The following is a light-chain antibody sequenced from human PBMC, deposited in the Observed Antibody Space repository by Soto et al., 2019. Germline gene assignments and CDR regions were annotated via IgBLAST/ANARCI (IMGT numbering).Light chain of an antibody. V-gene: IGKV3-11*01. CDR2: DAS. CDR3: QQYNNWPPVT. J-gene: IGKJ1*01. CDR1: KSVSRK. Sequence: IVLTQSPAALSLSPGERATLSCRPSKSVSRKLASYQQKPGQAPRLLIYDASNSATGIPASFSGSGSGTDFTLTISSLEHEDFATYYCQQYNNWPPVTFGQGTKVDIK.